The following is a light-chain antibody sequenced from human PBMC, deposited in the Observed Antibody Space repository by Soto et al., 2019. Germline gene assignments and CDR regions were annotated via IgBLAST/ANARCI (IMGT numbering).Light chain of an antibody. CDR1: SSNIGAGYD. Sequence: QSVLTQPPSVSGAPGQRVTISCTGSSSNIGAGYDVHWYQQLPGTAPKLLIYGNSNRPSGVPDRFSSSKSGTSASLAITGLQAEDEADYYCQSYDSSLNGVVFGGGTKVTVL. V-gene: IGLV1-40*01. J-gene: IGLJ2*01. CDR3: QSYDSSLNGVV. CDR2: GNS.